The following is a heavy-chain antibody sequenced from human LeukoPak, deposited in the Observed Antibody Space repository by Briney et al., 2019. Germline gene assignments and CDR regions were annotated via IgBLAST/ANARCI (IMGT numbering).Heavy chain of an antibody. CDR3: ARVGTYYYGSGSYYLDY. V-gene: IGHV4-59*01. CDR2: IYYSGST. Sequence: TSETLSLTCTVSGGSISGYYWSWIRQPPGKGLEWIGYIYYSGSTNYNPSLKSRVTISVDTSKNQFSLKLSSVTAADTAVYYCARVGTYYYGSGSYYLDYWGQGTLVTVSS. CDR1: GGSISGYY. D-gene: IGHD3-10*01. J-gene: IGHJ4*02.